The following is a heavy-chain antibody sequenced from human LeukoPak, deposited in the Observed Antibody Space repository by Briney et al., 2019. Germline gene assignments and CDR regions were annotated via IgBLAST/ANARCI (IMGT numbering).Heavy chain of an antibody. CDR1: GGSISSSSHY. CDR2: IYYSGST. J-gene: IGHJ5*02. D-gene: IGHD1-14*01. Sequence: KASETLSLTCTVSGGSISSSSHYWGWIRQPPGKGLEWIGSIYYSGSTYYNPSLKSRVTISVDTSKNQFSLKLSSVTAADTAVYYCARHKYNLVLLNWFDPWGQGTLVTVSS. V-gene: IGHV4-39*01. CDR3: ARHKYNLVLLNWFDP.